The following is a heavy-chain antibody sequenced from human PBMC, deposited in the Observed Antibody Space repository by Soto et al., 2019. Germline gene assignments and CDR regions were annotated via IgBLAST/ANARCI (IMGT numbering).Heavy chain of an antibody. Sequence: GGSLRLSCAASGFTVSSNYMSWVRQAPGKGLEWVSVIYSGGSTYYADSVKGRFTISRHNSKNTLYLQMNSLRAEDTAVYYCARHPTPSYGSGSYVDYWGQGTLVTVSS. D-gene: IGHD3-10*01. J-gene: IGHJ4*02. CDR2: IYSGGST. CDR1: GFTVSSNY. V-gene: IGHV3-53*04. CDR3: ARHPTPSYGSGSYVDY.